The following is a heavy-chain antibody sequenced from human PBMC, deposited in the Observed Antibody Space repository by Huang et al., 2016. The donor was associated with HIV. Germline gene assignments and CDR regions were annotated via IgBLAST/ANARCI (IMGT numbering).Heavy chain of an antibody. CDR1: GGTCSSHT. Sequence: QVQLVQSGAELKKPGSSVKVSWKASGGTCSSHTITWVRKAPGQGFEWMGEIVPMFWTGNNAQNFQGRVTSTADEATATAYLELSSLKFEDTAIYYCARGLSGNIDSWGQGSLVTVSS. CDR2: IVPMFWTG. CDR3: ARGLSGNIDS. V-gene: IGHV1-69*01. J-gene: IGHJ4*02. D-gene: IGHD1-20*01.